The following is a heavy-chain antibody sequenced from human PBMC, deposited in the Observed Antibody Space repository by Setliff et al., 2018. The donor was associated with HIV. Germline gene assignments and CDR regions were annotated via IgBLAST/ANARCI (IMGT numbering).Heavy chain of an antibody. CDR1: GYTFTSYT. CDR2: INVGNGNT. CDR3: ARSLERQWLVPYYMDV. J-gene: IGHJ6*03. V-gene: IGHV1-3*01. D-gene: IGHD6-19*01. Sequence: ASVKVSCKASGYTFTSYTMHWVRQAPGQRLEWMGGINVGNGNTKYSQNFQDRVTITRDTFASTAYMELSSLRSEDTAVYYCARSLERQWLVPYYMDVWGKGTTVTVSS.